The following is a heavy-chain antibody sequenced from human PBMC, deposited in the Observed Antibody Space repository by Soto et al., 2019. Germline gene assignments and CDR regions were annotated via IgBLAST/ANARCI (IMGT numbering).Heavy chain of an antibody. V-gene: IGHV1-3*01. CDR1: GYTFTSYV. D-gene: IGHD3-10*01. CDR3: ASCPQNCITSSPCCLFFDY. CDR2: INVGNGNT. Sequence: GASVKVSCKASGYTFTSYVVHWVRQAPGQRLEWMGWINVGNGNTKYSQNSQDRVTITRDTSANTAYMELSSLRSEDTAVYYCASCPQNCITSSPCCLFFDYWGQGTLVTVSS. J-gene: IGHJ4*02.